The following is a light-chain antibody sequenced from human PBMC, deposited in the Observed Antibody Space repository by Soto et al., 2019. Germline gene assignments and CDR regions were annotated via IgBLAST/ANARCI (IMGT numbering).Light chain of an antibody. CDR3: QQYLNRWT. CDR1: QSISTR. CDR2: KAS. J-gene: IGKJ1*01. Sequence: DIQMTQSPSTLSASVGDRVTITCRASQSISTRLAWYQQKPGKAPKLLIYKASSLEGGVPSRFSGSGSGTEFTLTISSLQPDDFATYYCQQYLNRWTFGQGTKVEIK. V-gene: IGKV1-5*03.